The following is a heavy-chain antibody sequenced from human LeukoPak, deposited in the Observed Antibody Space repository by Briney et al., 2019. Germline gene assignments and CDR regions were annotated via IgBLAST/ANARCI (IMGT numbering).Heavy chain of an antibody. Sequence: SETLSLTCTGSGDSVSPYYWSWIRQSPGKGLEWIGYVYYSGSTNYNPSLMGRVTMSADTSHNQFSLKLSSVTAADTAVYYCARYRRAGNIYSLDYWGQGRLVTVSS. D-gene: IGHD2-21*01. CDR2: VYYSGST. J-gene: IGHJ4*02. CDR3: ARYRRAGNIYSLDY. CDR1: GDSVSPYY. V-gene: IGHV4-59*02.